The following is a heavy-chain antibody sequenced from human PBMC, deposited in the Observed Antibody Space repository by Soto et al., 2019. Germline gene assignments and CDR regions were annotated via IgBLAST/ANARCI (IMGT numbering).Heavy chain of an antibody. CDR3: ARLPGEDTVTRPSDY. Sequence: GASVKVSCKASGYTFTSYYMHWVRQAPGQGLEWMGIINPSGGSTSYAQKFQGRVTMTRDTSTSTVYMELSSLRSEDTAVYYCARLPGEDTVTRPSDYWGQGTLVTVSS. CDR2: INPSGGST. D-gene: IGHD4-17*01. J-gene: IGHJ4*02. CDR1: GYTFTSYY. V-gene: IGHV1-46*01.